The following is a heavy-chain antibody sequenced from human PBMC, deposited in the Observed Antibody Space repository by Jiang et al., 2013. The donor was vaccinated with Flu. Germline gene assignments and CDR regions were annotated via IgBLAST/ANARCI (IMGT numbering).Heavy chain of an antibody. CDR1: GGTFSSYA. D-gene: IGHD3-10*01. CDR3: ASTPSSGSYLDEAFDI. CDR2: IIPIFGTA. V-gene: IGHV1-69*01. J-gene: IGHJ3*02. Sequence: QLVESGAEVKKPGSSVKVSCKASGGTFSSYAISWVRQAPGQGLEWMGGIIPIFGTANYAQKFQGRVTITADESTSTAYMELSSLRSEDTAVYYCASTPSSGSYLDEAFDIWGQGTMVTVSS.